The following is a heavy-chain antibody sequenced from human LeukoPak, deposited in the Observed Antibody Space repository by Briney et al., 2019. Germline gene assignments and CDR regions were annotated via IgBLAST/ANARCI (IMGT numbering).Heavy chain of an antibody. V-gene: IGHV3-23*01. Sequence: GGSLRLSCAASGFTFSSYAMSWVRQAPGKGLERASAISGSGGSTYYADSVKGRFTIYRDNSKNTLYLQMNSLSAEDTAVYYCAKDSYGDYDIDYWGQGTLVTVSS. J-gene: IGHJ4*02. CDR1: GFTFSSYA. CDR2: ISGSGGST. D-gene: IGHD4-17*01. CDR3: AKDSYGDYDIDY.